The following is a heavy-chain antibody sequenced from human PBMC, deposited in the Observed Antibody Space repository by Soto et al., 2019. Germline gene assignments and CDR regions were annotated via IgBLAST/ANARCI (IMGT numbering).Heavy chain of an antibody. CDR3: ARHGGYYFDY. CDR1: CGSFSGYY. J-gene: IGHJ4*02. CDR2: IGHSGGT. D-gene: IGHD3-16*01. V-gene: IGHV4-34*01. Sequence: SETLSLTCAVYCGSFSGYYWSWIRQPPGKRLEWIGEIGHSGGTVYNPSLESRVTISEDSSDNRFSLTLTSVTAADTAVYYCARHGGYYFDYWGQGAPVTVPS.